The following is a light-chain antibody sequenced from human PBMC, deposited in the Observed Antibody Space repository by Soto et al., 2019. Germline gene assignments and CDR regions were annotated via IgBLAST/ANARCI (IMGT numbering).Light chain of an antibody. Sequence: QSALTQPASVSGSPGQSITISCTGTSSDVGGFNYVSWYQQHPGKAPKLMIYDVTNRPSGVSYRFSGTKSGNTASLTTSGLQAEDEADYYGNSYASSSTYVFGTGTKVTVL. CDR3: NSYASSSTYV. CDR1: SSDVGGFNY. V-gene: IGLV2-14*03. CDR2: DVT. J-gene: IGLJ1*01.